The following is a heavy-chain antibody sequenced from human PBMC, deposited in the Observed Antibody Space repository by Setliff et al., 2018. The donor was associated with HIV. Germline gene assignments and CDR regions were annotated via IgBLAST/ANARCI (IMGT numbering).Heavy chain of an antibody. CDR2: IHTSGNA. V-gene: IGHV4-61*09. D-gene: IGHD6-19*01. Sequence: PSETLSLTCTVSGGSISSGTYFWSWIRQPAGKGLEWIEHIHTSGNANYNPSLNSRVTISVDTSKNHFSLKLSSVTAADTAVYYCARSLLPSITVAGTIGYWGQGSLVTVS. CDR3: ARSLLPSITVAGTIGY. CDR1: GGSISSGTYF. J-gene: IGHJ4*02.